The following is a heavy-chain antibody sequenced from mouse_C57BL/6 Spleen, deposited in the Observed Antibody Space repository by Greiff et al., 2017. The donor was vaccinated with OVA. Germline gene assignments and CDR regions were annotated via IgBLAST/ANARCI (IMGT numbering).Heavy chain of an antibody. D-gene: IGHD1-1*01. V-gene: IGHV1-55*01. J-gene: IGHJ4*01. CDR1: GYTFTSYW. CDR2: IYPGSGST. CDR3: ARESHYGSIYDYYAMDY. Sequence: QVQLQQPGAELVKPGASVKMSCKASGYTFTSYWITWVKQRPGQGLEWIGDIYPGSGSTNYNEKFKSKATLTVDTSSSTAYMQLSSLTSEDSAVYYCARESHYGSIYDYYAMDYWGQGTSVTVSS.